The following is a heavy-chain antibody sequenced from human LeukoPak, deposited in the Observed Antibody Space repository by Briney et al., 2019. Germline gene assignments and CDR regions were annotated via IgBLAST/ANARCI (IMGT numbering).Heavy chain of an antibody. CDR1: GGTFSSYA. CDR2: IIPIFGTA. V-gene: IGHV1-69*13. CDR3: ARAYYYDSSGYPGECMDV. Sequence: ASVKVSCKVSGGTFSSYAISWVRQAPGQGLEWMGGIIPIFGTANYAQKFQGRVTITADESTSTAYMELSSLRSEDTAVYYCARAYYYDSSGYPGECMDVWGQGTTVTVSS. D-gene: IGHD3-22*01. J-gene: IGHJ6*02.